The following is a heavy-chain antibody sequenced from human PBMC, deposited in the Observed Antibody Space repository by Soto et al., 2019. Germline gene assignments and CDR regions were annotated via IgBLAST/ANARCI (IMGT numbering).Heavy chain of an antibody. J-gene: IGHJ6*02. D-gene: IGHD2-8*01. CDR2: IYPGDSDT. CDR1: GYSFTSYW. CDR3: ARAQKRNIVLRTNYGMDV. Sequence: PGESLKISCKGSGYSFTSYWIGWVRQMPGKGLERMGIIYPGDSDTRYSPSFQGQVTISADKSISTAYLQWSSLKASDTAMYYCARAQKRNIVLRTNYGMDVWGQGTTVTSP. V-gene: IGHV5-51*01.